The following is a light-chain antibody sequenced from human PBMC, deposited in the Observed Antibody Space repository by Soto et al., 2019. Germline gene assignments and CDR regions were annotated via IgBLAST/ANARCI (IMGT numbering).Light chain of an antibody. CDR2: GAS. V-gene: IGKV3-20*01. CDR1: QSVSSND. CDR3: QQYNNWPDT. Sequence: EIVLAQSPGSLSLSPGERATLSCRASQSVSSNDLAWYQQKPGQAPRLLIYGASSRATGIPDRFSGSGSGTEFTLTISSLQSDDFAIYYCQQYNNWPDTFGQGTKVDIK. J-gene: IGKJ1*01.